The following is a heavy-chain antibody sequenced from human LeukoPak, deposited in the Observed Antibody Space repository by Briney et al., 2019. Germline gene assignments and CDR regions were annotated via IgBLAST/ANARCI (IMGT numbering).Heavy chain of an antibody. CDR2: ISGSGGST. Sequence: GGSLRLSCAASRFTFSNYAMSWVRQAPGKGLEWVSTISGSGGSTYYADSVKGRFTISRDNSKNTLHLQMNSLRAEDTAVYYCAKSAYYDSSGSYREYYFDYWGQGTLVTVSS. CDR3: AKSAYYDSSGSYREYYFDY. J-gene: IGHJ4*02. V-gene: IGHV3-23*01. CDR1: RFTFSNYA. D-gene: IGHD3-22*01.